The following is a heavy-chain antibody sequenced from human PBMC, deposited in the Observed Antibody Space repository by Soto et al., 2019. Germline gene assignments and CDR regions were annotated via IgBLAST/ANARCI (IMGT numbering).Heavy chain of an antibody. CDR2: IYHSGIT. CDR3: ARVWGSYRYFDY. J-gene: IGHJ4*02. CDR1: GGSISSGDYY. V-gene: IGHV4-39*07. Sequence: TLSLTCTVSGGSISSGDYYWSWIRQPPGKGLEWIGSIYHSGITYYNPSLKSRVTISVDTPKHQFSLKLSSVTAADTAVYYCARVWGSYRYFDYWGQGTLVTVSS. D-gene: IGHD3-16*02.